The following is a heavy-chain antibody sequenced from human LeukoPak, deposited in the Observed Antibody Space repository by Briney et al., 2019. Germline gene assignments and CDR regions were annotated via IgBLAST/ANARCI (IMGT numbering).Heavy chain of an antibody. V-gene: IGHV3-23*01. CDR1: GFTFSSYA. CDR2: ISGSGGST. Sequence: PGGPLRLSCAASGFTFSSYAMSWVRQAPGKGLEWVSAISGSGGSTYYADSVKGRFTISRDNSKNTLYLQMNSLRAEDTAVYYCAKRGDSYYYYYMDVWGKGTTVTVSS. J-gene: IGHJ6*03. CDR3: AKRGDSYYYYYMDV.